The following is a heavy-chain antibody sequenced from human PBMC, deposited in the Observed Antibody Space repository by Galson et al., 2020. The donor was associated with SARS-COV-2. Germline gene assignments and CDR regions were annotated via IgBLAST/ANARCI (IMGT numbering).Heavy chain of an antibody. CDR3: AKLRGRDGWNDDY. J-gene: IGHJ4*02. D-gene: IGHD1-1*01. CDR1: GFTFSSYA. CDR2: ISGSGGST. Sequence: GGSLRLSCAASGFTFSSYAMSWVRQAPGKGLEWVSAISGSGGSTYYADSVKGRFTISRDNSKNTLYLQMNSLRAEDTGVYYCAKLRGRDGWNDDYWGQGTLVSVSS. V-gene: IGHV3-23*01.